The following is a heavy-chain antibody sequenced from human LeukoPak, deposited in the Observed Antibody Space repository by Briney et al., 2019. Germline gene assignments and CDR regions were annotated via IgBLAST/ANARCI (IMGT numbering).Heavy chain of an antibody. CDR3: ARDLPPGSSGWYLGY. J-gene: IGHJ4*02. V-gene: IGHV3-48*02. CDR2: ISSSSSTI. Sequence: GGSLRLSCAASGFTFSSYSMNWVRQAPGKGLEWVSYISSSSSTIYYADSVKGRFTISRDNAKNSLYLQMNSLRDDDTAVYYCARDLPPGSSGWYLGYWGQGTLVTVSS. CDR1: GFTFSSYS. D-gene: IGHD6-19*01.